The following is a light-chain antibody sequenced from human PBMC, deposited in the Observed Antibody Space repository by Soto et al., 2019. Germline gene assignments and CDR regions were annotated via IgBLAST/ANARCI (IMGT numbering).Light chain of an antibody. CDR1: ISNIGAGYD. V-gene: IGLV1-40*01. CDR2: GYY. J-gene: IGLJ1*01. CDR3: PSYDLTLTYV. Sequence: QSVLTQPPSVSGAPGQRFTFSCTGSISNIGAGYDVHWYQQVPGAAPKLLIYGYYNRPSGVPDRFSGSKSGTSASLAIAGLQAEDEADYYCPSYDLTLTYVFGTWTKVTV.